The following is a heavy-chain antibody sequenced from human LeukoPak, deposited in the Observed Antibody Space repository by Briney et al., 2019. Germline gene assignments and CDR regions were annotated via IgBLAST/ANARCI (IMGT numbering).Heavy chain of an antibody. Sequence: GGSLRLSRAASGFTVSSYEMNWVRQAPGKGLEWVSYISSSGSTIYYADSVKGRFTISRDNAKNSLYLQMNSLRAEDTAVYYCARNNPDYGELAGFDYWGQGTLVTVSS. D-gene: IGHD4-17*01. CDR2: ISSSGSTI. V-gene: IGHV3-48*03. CDR1: GFTVSSYE. J-gene: IGHJ4*02. CDR3: ARNNPDYGELAGFDY.